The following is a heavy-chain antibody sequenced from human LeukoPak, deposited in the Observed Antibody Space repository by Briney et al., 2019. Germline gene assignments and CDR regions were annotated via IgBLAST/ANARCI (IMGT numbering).Heavy chain of an antibody. CDR2: INAGNGVT. Sequence: ASVKVSCKASGYSFSTYAMHWVRQAPGQGLEWMGWINAGNGVTKYSPKFQDRFTITRDTSASTAYMELSGLRSEDTAVYYCARLKVVPAARWFDPWGQGTLVTVSS. D-gene: IGHD2-2*01. CDR1: GYSFSTYA. V-gene: IGHV1-3*01. CDR3: ARLKVVPAARWFDP. J-gene: IGHJ5*02.